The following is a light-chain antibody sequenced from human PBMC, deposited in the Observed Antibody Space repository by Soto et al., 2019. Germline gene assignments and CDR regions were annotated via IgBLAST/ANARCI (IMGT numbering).Light chain of an antibody. V-gene: IGKV3-15*01. Sequence: EIVMTQSPATLSVSPGERATLSCRASQSVSSNLAWYQQKPGQAPGLLIYGASTRATGITARFSGSGSGTEFTLTISSLQSEDFAIYYCQQYNNWPLALTFGGGTKVEIK. CDR1: QSVSSN. J-gene: IGKJ4*02. CDR3: QQYNNWPLALT. CDR2: GAS.